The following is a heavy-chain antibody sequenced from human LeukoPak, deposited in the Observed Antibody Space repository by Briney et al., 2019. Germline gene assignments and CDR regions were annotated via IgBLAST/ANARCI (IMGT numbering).Heavy chain of an antibody. Sequence: SETLSLTCTVSGGSISSSSYYWGWIHQPPGKGLEWIGSIYCSGSTYYNLSLKSRVTISVDTSKNQFSLKLSSVTAADTAVYYCASDMITFGGVTVRDYYYMDVWGKGTTVTVSS. V-gene: IGHV4-39*07. CDR3: ASDMITFGGVTVRDYYYMDV. D-gene: IGHD3-16*02. CDR1: GGSISSSSYY. CDR2: IYCSGST. J-gene: IGHJ6*03.